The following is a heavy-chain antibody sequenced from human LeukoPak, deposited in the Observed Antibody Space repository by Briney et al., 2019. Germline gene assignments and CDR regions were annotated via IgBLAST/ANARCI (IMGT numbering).Heavy chain of an antibody. CDR3: AIGGDSSGYYYDIDY. Sequence: GGSLRLSCAASGFTFSSYSMNWVRQAPGKGLEWVSYISSSSSTIYYADSVKGRFTISRDNAKNSLYLQMNSLRDEDTAVYYCAIGGDSSGYYYDIDYWGQGTLVTVSS. CDR2: ISSSSSTI. CDR1: GFTFSSYS. V-gene: IGHV3-48*02. D-gene: IGHD3-22*01. J-gene: IGHJ4*02.